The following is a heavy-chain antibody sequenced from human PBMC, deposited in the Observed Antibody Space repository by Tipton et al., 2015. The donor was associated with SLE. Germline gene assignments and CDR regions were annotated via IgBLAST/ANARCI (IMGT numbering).Heavy chain of an antibody. J-gene: IGHJ4*02. V-gene: IGHV1-69*01. CDR2: IIPVFATT. Sequence: QVQLVQSGPEVKKPGSSVKVSCRASGDTFSNYAISWVRQAPGQGLEWMGGIIPVFATTKYAQMFQGRLTISADESTSTAYMELNSLRSDDAAVYYCARETVVIPAFESWGQGTLVTVSS. CDR1: GDTFSNYA. CDR3: ARETVVIPAFES. D-gene: IGHD4-23*01.